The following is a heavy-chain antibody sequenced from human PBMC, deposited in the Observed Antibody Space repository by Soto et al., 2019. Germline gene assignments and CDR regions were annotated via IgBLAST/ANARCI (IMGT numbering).Heavy chain of an antibody. Sequence: ASVKVSCKASGYTFTSYGISWVRQAPGQGLEWMGWISAYNGNTNYAQKLQGRVTMTTDTSTSTAYMELRSLRSDDTAVYYCAREGPTVLRYFDAYYFDYWGQGTLVTVS. CDR3: AREGPTVLRYFDAYYFDY. V-gene: IGHV1-18*01. D-gene: IGHD3-9*01. J-gene: IGHJ4*02. CDR1: GYTFTSYG. CDR2: ISAYNGNT.